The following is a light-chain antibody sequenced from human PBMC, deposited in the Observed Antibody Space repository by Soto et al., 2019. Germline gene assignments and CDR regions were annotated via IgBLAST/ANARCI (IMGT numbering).Light chain of an antibody. V-gene: IGKV1-5*03. Sequence: DIQMTQSPSTLSTSVGDRVTITCRASQSISNSLVWYQQKPGKAPKMLIYKASNLESGVPSRFSGSGSGTEFTLTISSLQPDDFATYYCQQHNSYPVTFGQGTNLEIK. CDR1: QSISNS. CDR3: QQHNSYPVT. J-gene: IGKJ2*01. CDR2: KAS.